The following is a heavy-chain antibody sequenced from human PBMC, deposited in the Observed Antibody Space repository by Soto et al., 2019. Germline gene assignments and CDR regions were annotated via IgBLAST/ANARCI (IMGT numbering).Heavy chain of an antibody. J-gene: IGHJ5*02. V-gene: IGHV1-3*04. CDR1: GYTFTSYA. Sequence: QVQLVQSGAEVKKPGASVRVSCRTSGYTFTSYAIHWVRQAPGQGLEWMAWSNIGNGNTKYSQKFQGRVTVSRDTSSSTDYMALSSLRSEDTAVYYCAREPLCCGVCYDHWLDPWGQGTLVTVSS. CDR3: AREPLCCGVCYDHWLDP. CDR2: SNIGNGNT. D-gene: IGHD2-21*02.